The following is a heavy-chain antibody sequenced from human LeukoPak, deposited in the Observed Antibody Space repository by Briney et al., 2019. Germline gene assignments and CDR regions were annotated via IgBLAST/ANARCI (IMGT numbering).Heavy chain of an antibody. D-gene: IGHD3-22*01. V-gene: IGHV4-34*01. CDR3: ARDSRQYDSSGYYLH. Sequence: MPSETLSLTCAVYGGSFSGYYWSWIRQPPGKGLEWIGSIYHSGSTYYNPSLKSRVTISVDTSKNQFSLKLSSVTAADTAVYYCARDSRQYDSSGYYLHWGQGTLVTVSS. CDR1: GGSFSGYY. CDR2: IYHSGST. J-gene: IGHJ4*02.